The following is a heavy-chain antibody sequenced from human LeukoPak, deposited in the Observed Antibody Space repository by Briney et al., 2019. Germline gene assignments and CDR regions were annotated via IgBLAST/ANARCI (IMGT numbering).Heavy chain of an antibody. CDR2: INSDGSTT. Sequence: GGSLRLSCAASGFTFSSYWMHWVRQAPGKGLVWVSRINSDGSTTTYAYCVEGRFTISRDNAKNTVYLQRNSLRAEDTAVYYCTRGGVDYWGQGTLVTVSS. CDR1: GFTFSSYW. J-gene: IGHJ4*02. CDR3: TRGGVDY. V-gene: IGHV3-74*01.